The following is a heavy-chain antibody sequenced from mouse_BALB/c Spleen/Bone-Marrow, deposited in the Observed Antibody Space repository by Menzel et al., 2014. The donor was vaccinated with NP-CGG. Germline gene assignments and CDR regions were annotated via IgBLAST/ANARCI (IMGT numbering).Heavy chain of an antibody. D-gene: IGHD1-1*02. CDR3: ARDKGGILFDY. J-gene: IGHJ2*01. CDR1: GFTFTDYY. Sequence: EVQLVESGGGLVQPGGSLILSCATSGFTFTDYYMNWVRQPPGKALEWLGFIRNKANGYTTEYSASVKGRFTISRGNSQSILYLQMNTLRAEDSATYYCARDKGGILFDYWGQGTTLTVSS. V-gene: IGHV7-3*02. CDR2: IRNKANGYTT.